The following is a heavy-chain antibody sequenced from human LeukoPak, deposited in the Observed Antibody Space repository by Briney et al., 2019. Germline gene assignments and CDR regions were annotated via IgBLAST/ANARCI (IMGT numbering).Heavy chain of an antibody. J-gene: IGHJ4*02. CDR1: GYTFTGYY. CDR3: ARDQGVVVVAATFVDY. Sequence: ASVKVSCKASGYTFTGYYMHWVRQAPGQGLEWMGWINPNSGGTNYAQKFQGRVTMTRDTSISTAYMELSRPRSDDTAVYYCARDQGVVVVAATFVDYWGQGTLVTVSS. CDR2: INPNSGGT. V-gene: IGHV1-2*02. D-gene: IGHD2-15*01.